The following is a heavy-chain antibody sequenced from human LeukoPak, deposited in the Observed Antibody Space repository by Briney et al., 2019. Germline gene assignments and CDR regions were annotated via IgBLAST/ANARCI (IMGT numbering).Heavy chain of an antibody. D-gene: IGHD6-19*01. CDR3: ARITRIAVAGTGDY. J-gene: IGHJ4*02. V-gene: IGHV4-39*01. CDR2: IYYSGST. CDR1: GGSISSSSYY. Sequence: SETLSLTCTVSGGSISSSSYYWGWIRQPPGKGLEWIGSIYYSGSTHYNPSLKSRVTISVDTSKNQFSLKLSSVTAADTAVYYCARITRIAVAGTGDYWGQGTLVTVSS.